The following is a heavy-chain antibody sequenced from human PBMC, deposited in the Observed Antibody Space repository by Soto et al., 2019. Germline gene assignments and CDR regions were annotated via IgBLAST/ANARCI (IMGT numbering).Heavy chain of an antibody. CDR3: ASDWSPRGYCTIAVCLAALDI. D-gene: IGHD2-8*01. J-gene: IGHJ3*02. CDR1: GFIFRNYG. V-gene: IGHV3-33*01. CDR2: IWYDGSNK. Sequence: QVQLVESGGDVVQPGRSLRLSCAASGFIFRNYGMHWVRQAPGKGLEWAAVIWYDGSNKYYVDSVKGRFTISRDNSKNTLYLEMNSLRAEDTAVYCCASDWSPRGYCTIAVCLAALDIWGQGTMVTVSS.